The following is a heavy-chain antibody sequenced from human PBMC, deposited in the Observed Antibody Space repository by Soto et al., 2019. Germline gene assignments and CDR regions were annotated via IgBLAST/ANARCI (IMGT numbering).Heavy chain of an antibody. CDR1: GYTFTSYG. J-gene: IGHJ4*02. V-gene: IGHV1-18*01. D-gene: IGHD1-26*01. CDR3: ASGRYGDY. Sequence: QVHLVQSGAEVKKPGASVKVSCKASGYTFTSYGITWVRQAPGQGLEWMGWISTHNGNTDYAQKLQGRVIVTRDTSTSTAYMERRSLRSDDTAVYDCASGRYGDYWGQGALVTVSS. CDR2: ISTHNGNT.